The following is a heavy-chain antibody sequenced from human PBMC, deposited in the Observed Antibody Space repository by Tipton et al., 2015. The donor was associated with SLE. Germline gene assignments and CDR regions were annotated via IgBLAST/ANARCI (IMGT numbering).Heavy chain of an antibody. Sequence: GSLRLSCAASGLTFSSYEMNWVRQAPGKGLEWVSYISSSGSTIYYADSVKGRFTISRDNAKNSLYLQMNSLRAEDTAVYYCASSPDIVVVPAAIRDYWGQGTLVTVSS. CDR1: GLTFSSYE. CDR3: ASSPDIVVVPAAIRDY. CDR2: ISSSGSTI. J-gene: IGHJ4*02. V-gene: IGHV3-48*03. D-gene: IGHD2-2*01.